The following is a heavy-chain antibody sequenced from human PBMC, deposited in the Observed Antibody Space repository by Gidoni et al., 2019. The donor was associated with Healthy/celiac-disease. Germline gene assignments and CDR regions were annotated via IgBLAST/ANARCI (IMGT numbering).Heavy chain of an antibody. J-gene: IGHJ4*02. V-gene: IGHV3-13*01. Sequence: EVQLVESGGGLVQPGGSLRLSCAASGFTFSSYDMHWVRQATGKGLEWVSAIGTAGDTYYPGSVKGRFTISRENAKNSLYLQMNSLRAEDTAVYYCARGSYSSGSDYWGQGTLVTVSS. CDR1: GFTFSSYD. CDR2: IGTAGDT. D-gene: IGHD6-19*01. CDR3: ARGSYSSGSDY.